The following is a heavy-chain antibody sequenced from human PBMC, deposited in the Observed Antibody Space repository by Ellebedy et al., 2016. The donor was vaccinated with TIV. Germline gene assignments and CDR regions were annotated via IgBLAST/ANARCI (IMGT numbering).Heavy chain of an antibody. D-gene: IGHD6-13*01. CDR2: ISAYNGNT. CDR3: ARDQYSSSWYVTYYYYYYGMDV. J-gene: IGHJ6*02. Sequence: ASVKVSCXASGYTFTSYGISWVRQAPGQGLEWMGWISAYNGNTNYAQKLQSRVTMTTDTSTSTAYMELRSLRSDDTAVYYCARDQYSSSWYVTYYYYYYGMDVWGQGTTVTASS. CDR1: GYTFTSYG. V-gene: IGHV1-18*04.